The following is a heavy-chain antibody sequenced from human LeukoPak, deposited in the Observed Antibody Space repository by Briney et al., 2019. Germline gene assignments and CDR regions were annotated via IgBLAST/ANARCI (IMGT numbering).Heavy chain of an antibody. J-gene: IGHJ4*02. V-gene: IGHV3-23*01. CDR2: VSGSGGST. D-gene: IGHD3-10*01. Sequence: ASVKVSCKASGGTFSSYAMSWVRQAPGKGLEWVSSVSGSGGSTYYVDSVKGRFTISRDNSKNTLYVQMNSLSAEDTAVYYCAKGTQSGSGSYWRYFDYWGQGTLVTVSS. CDR3: AKGTQSGSGSYWRYFDY. CDR1: GGTFSSYA.